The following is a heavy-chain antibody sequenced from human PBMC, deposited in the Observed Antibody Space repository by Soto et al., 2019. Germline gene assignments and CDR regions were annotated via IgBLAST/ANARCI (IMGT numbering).Heavy chain of an antibody. CDR1: GFTFRSYG. D-gene: IGHD2-2*01. CDR3: AKDQDCISTCCYACYCEY. CDR2: TSYDGSNK. J-gene: IGHJ4*02. Sequence: QVQLVESGGGVVQPGRSLRLSCAASGFTFRSYGMHWVRQAPGKGLEWVALTSYDGSNKYYADSVKGRFTISRDNSKKPLYLQMNSLRGEDTDVDYCAKDQDCISTCCYACYCEYWGQGTLVTVSS. V-gene: IGHV3-30*18.